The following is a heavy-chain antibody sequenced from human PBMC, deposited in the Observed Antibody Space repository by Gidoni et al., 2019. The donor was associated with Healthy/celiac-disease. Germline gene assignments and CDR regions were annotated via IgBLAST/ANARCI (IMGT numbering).Heavy chain of an antibody. D-gene: IGHD3-22*01. J-gene: IGHJ2*01. CDR3: ARRDYYDSSGYLHPNWYFDL. CDR1: GGSISSSSYY. Sequence: QLQLQESGPGLVKPSETLSLTCTVSGGSISSSSYYWGWIRQPPGKGLEWIGSIYYSGSTYYNPSLKSRVTISVDTSKNQFSLKLSSVTAADTAVYYCARRDYYDSSGYLHPNWYFDLWGRGTLVTVSS. V-gene: IGHV4-39*01. CDR2: IYYSGST.